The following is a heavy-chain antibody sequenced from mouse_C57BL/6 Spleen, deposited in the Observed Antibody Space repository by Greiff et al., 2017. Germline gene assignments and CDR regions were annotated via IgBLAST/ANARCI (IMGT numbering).Heavy chain of an antibody. CDR3: ARGGEESWDDWYFDV. CDR2: IYPGDGDT. J-gene: IGHJ1*03. Sequence: QVQLQQSGPELVKPGASVKISCKASGYAFSSSWMNWVKPRPGKGLEWIGRIYPGDGDTNYNGKFKGKATLTADKSSSTAYMQLSSLTSEDSAVYFCARGGEESWDDWYFDVWGTGTTVTVSS. CDR1: GYAFSSSW. V-gene: IGHV1-82*01. D-gene: IGHD4-1*01.